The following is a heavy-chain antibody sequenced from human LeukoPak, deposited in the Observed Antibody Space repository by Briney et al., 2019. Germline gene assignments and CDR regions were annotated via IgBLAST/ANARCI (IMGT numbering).Heavy chain of an antibody. J-gene: IGHJ5*02. Sequence: SVKVSCKASGGTFSSYAISWVRQAPGQGLEWMGGIIPILGTANYAQKFQGRVTMTRNTSISIAYMELSSLRSEDTAVYYCARVWGYSGYASAAWGQGTLVTVSS. V-gene: IGHV1-69*10. CDR3: ARVWGYSGYASAA. CDR2: IIPILGTA. D-gene: IGHD5-12*01. CDR1: GGTFSSYA.